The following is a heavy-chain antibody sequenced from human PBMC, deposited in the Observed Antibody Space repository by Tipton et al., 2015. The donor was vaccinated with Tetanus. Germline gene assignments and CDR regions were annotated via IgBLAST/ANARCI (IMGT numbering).Heavy chain of an antibody. CDR1: GYTFNNYW. V-gene: IGHV5-51*01. Sequence: VQLVQSGAEVKKPGESLKISCKGFGYTFNNYWIGWVRQLPGKGLEWMGIIFPGDSDIRYSPSFQGRVTISADKSITTAYLQWSSLRASDTAMYYCAGVGGGSKWLFDYWGQGTPVTVSS. CDR2: IFPGDSDI. D-gene: IGHD3-16*01. J-gene: IGHJ4*02. CDR3: AGVGGGSKWLFDY.